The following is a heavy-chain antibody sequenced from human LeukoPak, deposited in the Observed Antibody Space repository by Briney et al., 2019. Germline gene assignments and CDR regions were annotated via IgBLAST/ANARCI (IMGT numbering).Heavy chain of an antibody. CDR2: ISYDGSNK. CDR1: GFTFSSYA. CDR3: ARGSPRFYYYGMDV. J-gene: IGHJ6*02. Sequence: PGGSLRLSCAASGFTFSSYAMHWVRHAPGKGLEWVAVISYDGSNKYYADSVKGRFTISRDNSKNTLYLQMNSLRAEDTAVYYCARGSPRFYYYGMDVWGQGTTVTVSS. V-gene: IGHV3-30-3*01.